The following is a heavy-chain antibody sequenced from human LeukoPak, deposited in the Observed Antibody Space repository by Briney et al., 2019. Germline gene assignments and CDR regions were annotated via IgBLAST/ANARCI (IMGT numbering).Heavy chain of an antibody. Sequence: PGGSLRLSCAASGFTFSSYGMHWVRQAPGKGLEWVAVISYDGSNKYYADSVKGRFTISRDNSKNTLYLQMNSLRAEDTAAYYCAKDQYGPWGQGTLVTVSS. V-gene: IGHV3-30*18. J-gene: IGHJ5*02. CDR2: ISYDGSNK. CDR3: AKDQYGP. CDR1: GFTFSSYG. D-gene: IGHD2-8*01.